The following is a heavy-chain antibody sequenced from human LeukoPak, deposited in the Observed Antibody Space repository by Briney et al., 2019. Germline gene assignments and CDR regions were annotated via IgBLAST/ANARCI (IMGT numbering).Heavy chain of an antibody. CDR1: GGTFSSYA. CDR2: IIPIFGTA. V-gene: IGHV1-69*05. D-gene: IGHD1-26*01. J-gene: IGHJ3*02. CDR3: VKVAREQDAFDI. Sequence: GSSVKVSCKASGGTFSSYAISWVRQAPGQGLEWMGGIIPIFGTANYAQKFQGRVTITTDESTSTAYMELSSLRSEDTAVYYCVKVAREQDAFDIWGQGTMVTVSS.